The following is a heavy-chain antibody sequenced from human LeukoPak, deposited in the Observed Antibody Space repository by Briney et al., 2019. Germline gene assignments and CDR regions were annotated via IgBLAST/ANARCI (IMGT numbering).Heavy chain of an antibody. CDR1: GGSISSGGYS. D-gene: IGHD6-19*01. Sequence: SQTLSLTCAVSGGSISSGGYSWSWIRQPPGKGLEWIGYIYHSGSTYYNPSLKSRVTMSVDTSKNQFSLKLSSVTAADTAVYYCAREAIAVAGTAFDYWGQGTLVTVSS. J-gene: IGHJ4*02. CDR2: IYHSGST. V-gene: IGHV4-30-2*01. CDR3: AREAIAVAGTAFDY.